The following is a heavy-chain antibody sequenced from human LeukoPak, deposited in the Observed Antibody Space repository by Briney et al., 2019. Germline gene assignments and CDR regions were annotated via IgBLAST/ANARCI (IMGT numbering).Heavy chain of an antibody. CDR2: INPNSGGT. Sequence: ASVKVSCKASGGTFSSYAISWVRQAPGQGLEWMGWINPNSGGTNYAQKFQGRVTMTRDTSISTAYMELSRLRSDDTAVYYCAHGGNEPHLRYYFDYWGQGTLVTVSS. CDR1: GGTFSSYA. J-gene: IGHJ4*02. V-gene: IGHV1-2*02. D-gene: IGHD4-23*01. CDR3: AHGGNEPHLRYYFDY.